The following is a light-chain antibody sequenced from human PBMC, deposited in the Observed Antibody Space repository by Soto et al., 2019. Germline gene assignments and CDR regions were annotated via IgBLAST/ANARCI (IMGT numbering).Light chain of an antibody. V-gene: IGKV1-33*01. Sequence: IQMTQSPSSLSASVGDRVTITCQANQDITNSLNWYQQIPGKAPKLLIYGASNLVTGVPSRFSGRGSGTAFTFTISSLQTEDIATYYCQHYHKLPLTFGGGTKVEIK. CDR1: QDITNS. CDR2: GAS. J-gene: IGKJ4*01. CDR3: QHYHKLPLT.